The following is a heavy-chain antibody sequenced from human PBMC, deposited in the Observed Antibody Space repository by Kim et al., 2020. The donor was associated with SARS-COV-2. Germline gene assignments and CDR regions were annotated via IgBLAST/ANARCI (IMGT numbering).Heavy chain of an antibody. V-gene: IGHV4-34*01. CDR3: ARAGRGYSSSWVY. CDR2: INHSGST. J-gene: IGHJ4*02. CDR1: GGSFSGYY. Sequence: SETLSLICAVYGGSFSGYYWSWIRQPPGKGLEWIGEINHSGSTNYNPSLKSRVTISVDTSKNQFSLKLSSVTAADTAVYYCARAGRGYSSSWVYWGQGTLVTVSS. D-gene: IGHD6-13*01.